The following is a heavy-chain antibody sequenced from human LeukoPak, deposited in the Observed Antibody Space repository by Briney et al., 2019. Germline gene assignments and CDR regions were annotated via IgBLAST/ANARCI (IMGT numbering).Heavy chain of an antibody. D-gene: IGHD3-9*01. Sequence: QSGGSLRLSCAASGFTFSSYGMHWVRQAPGKGLGWVSYISSSSSTIYYADSVKGRFTISRDNAKNSLYLQMNSLRAEDTAVYYCARLTGPGYFDWLLSPYYFDYWGQGTLVTVSS. CDR1: GFTFSSYG. J-gene: IGHJ4*02. CDR2: ISSSSSTI. V-gene: IGHV3-48*01. CDR3: ARLTGPGYFDWLLSPYYFDY.